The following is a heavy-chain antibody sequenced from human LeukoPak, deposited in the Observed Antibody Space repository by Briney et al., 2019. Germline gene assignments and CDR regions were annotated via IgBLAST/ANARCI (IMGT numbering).Heavy chain of an antibody. J-gene: IGHJ4*02. Sequence: SEILSLTCAVSGYSTSSGYCWGWIRQPPGKGLEWIGSIYHSGSTYYNPSLKSRVTISVDTSKNQFSLKLSSVTAADTAVYYCARVATTTNPPQRPFDYWGQGTLVTVSS. CDR1: GYSTSSGYC. D-gene: IGHD5-12*01. CDR2: IYHSGST. V-gene: IGHV4-38-2*01. CDR3: ARVATTTNPPQRPFDY.